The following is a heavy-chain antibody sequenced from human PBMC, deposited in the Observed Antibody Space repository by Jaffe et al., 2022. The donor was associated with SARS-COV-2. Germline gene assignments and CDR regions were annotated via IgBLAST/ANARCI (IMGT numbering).Heavy chain of an antibody. CDR1: GFTFSSYG. CDR2: IWYDGSNK. V-gene: IGHV3-33*01. Sequence: QVQLVESGGGVVQPGRSLRLSCAASGFTFSSYGMHWVRQAPGKGLEWVAVIWYDGSNKYYADSVKGRFTISRDNSKNTLYLQMNSLRAEDTAVYYCARDFPRTIAAADLFDYWGQGTLVTVSS. J-gene: IGHJ4*02. CDR3: ARDFPRTIAAADLFDY. D-gene: IGHD6-13*01.